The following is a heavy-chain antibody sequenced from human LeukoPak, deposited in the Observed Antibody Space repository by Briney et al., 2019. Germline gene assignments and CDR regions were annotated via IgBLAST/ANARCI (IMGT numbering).Heavy chain of an antibody. CDR2: IKQDGSEK. CDR3: ARDSFGPSFDY. CDR1: GFTFSSYA. V-gene: IGHV3-7*01. Sequence: GRSLRPSCAASGFTFSSYAMHWVRQAPGKGLEWVANIKQDGSEKYYVDSVKGRFTISRDNAKNSLYLQMNSLRAEDTAVYYCARDSFGPSFDYWGQGTLVTVSS. J-gene: IGHJ4*02. D-gene: IGHD3-10*01.